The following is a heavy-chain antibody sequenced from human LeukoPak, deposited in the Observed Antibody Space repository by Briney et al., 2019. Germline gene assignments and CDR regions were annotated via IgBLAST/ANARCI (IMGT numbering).Heavy chain of an antibody. V-gene: IGHV4-59*01. J-gene: IGHJ6*03. D-gene: IGHD1-20*01. CDR3: ARVKYNWNHAYYYYYMDV. Sequence: SETLSLXCTVSGGSSSSYYWSWIRRPPGKGLESIGYIYYSGSTNSNPSLKSRVTISVDTSKNQFSLKLSSVTAADTAVYYCARVKYNWNHAYYYYYMDVWGKGTTVTVSS. CDR1: GGSSSSYY. CDR2: IYYSGST.